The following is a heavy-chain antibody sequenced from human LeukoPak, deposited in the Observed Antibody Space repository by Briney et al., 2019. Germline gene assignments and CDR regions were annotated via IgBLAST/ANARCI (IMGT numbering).Heavy chain of an antibody. CDR3: AKDRLYCSGGSCGERMDV. Sequence: PGGSLRLSCAASGFTFSSYGMHWVRQAPGKGLEWVAVISYDGSNKYYADSVKGRFTISRDNSKNTLYLQMNSLRAEDTAVYYCAKDRLYCSGGSCGERMDVWGQGTTVTVSS. CDR2: ISYDGSNK. J-gene: IGHJ6*02. D-gene: IGHD2-15*01. V-gene: IGHV3-30*18. CDR1: GFTFSSYG.